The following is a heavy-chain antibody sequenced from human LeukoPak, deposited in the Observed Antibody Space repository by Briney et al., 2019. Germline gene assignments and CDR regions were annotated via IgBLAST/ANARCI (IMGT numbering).Heavy chain of an antibody. CDR2: ISGSGGST. CDR3: AKGVNSGWYVRVDY. Sequence: GGSLRLSCAASGFTFSDYYMSWIRQAPGKGLEWVSAISGSGGSTYYADSVKGRFTISRDNSKNTVYLQMNSLRAEDTAIYYCAKGVNSGWYVRVDYWGQGTLVTVSS. CDR1: GFTFSDYY. V-gene: IGHV3-23*01. J-gene: IGHJ4*02. D-gene: IGHD6-19*01.